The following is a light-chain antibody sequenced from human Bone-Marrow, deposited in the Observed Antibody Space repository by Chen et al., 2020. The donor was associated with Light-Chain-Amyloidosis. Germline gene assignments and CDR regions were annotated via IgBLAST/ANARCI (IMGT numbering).Light chain of an antibody. CDR3: SSFTSSSSYV. CDR2: AVS. Sequence: QSALTQPPSVSGSPGQSITISCTGTSGEVGNYNYVSWYQQHPGKPPKVMIYAVSNRPSGVSNRFSGSKSGNTASLTISGLQAEDEADYYCSSFTSSSSYVFGPGTKVTVL. J-gene: IGLJ1*01. CDR1: SGEVGNYNY. V-gene: IGLV2-14*01.